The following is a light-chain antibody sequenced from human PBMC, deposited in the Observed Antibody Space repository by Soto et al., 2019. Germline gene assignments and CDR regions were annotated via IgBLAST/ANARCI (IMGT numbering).Light chain of an antibody. Sequence: QSALTQPASVSGSPGQSITISCTGSSRDIGGYNYVSWYQQHPVKAPKLLIYDVSYRPSGISDRFSGSKSGNTASLTISGLQPEDEADYYCSSYGASSTLFGGGTKVTVL. CDR3: SSYGASSTL. CDR2: DVS. V-gene: IGLV2-14*03. CDR1: SRDIGGYNY. J-gene: IGLJ2*01.